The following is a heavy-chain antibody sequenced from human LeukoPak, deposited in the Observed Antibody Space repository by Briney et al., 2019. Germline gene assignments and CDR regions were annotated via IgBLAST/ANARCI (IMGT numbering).Heavy chain of an antibody. CDR1: GFTFSSYS. V-gene: IGHV3-48*04. CDR2: ISSSGSTI. Sequence: GGSLRLSCAASGFTFSSYSMNWVRQAPGKGLEWVSYISSSGSTIYYADSVKGRFTISRDNAKNSLYLQMNSLRAEDTAVYYCARAAYSSSWHGYAFDIWGQGTMVTVSS. J-gene: IGHJ3*02. D-gene: IGHD6-13*01. CDR3: ARAAYSSSWHGYAFDI.